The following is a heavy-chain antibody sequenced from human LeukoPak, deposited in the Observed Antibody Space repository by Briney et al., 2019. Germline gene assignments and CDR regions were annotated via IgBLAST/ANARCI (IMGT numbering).Heavy chain of an antibody. D-gene: IGHD3-10*01. Sequence: GGSLRLSCAASGFTFSDYYVSWIRQAPGKGLEWVSYISSSGSTIYYADSVKGRFTISRDNAKNSLYLQMNSLRVEDTAVYYCSFSMVRGVIGTYYFDYWGQGTLVTVSS. CDR2: ISSSGSTI. V-gene: IGHV3-11*01. CDR1: GFTFSDYY. J-gene: IGHJ4*02. CDR3: SFSMVRGVIGTYYFDY.